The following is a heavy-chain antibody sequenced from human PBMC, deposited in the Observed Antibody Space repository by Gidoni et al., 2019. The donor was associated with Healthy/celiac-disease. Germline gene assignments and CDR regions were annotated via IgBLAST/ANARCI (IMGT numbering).Heavy chain of an antibody. CDR2: ISYDGSNK. CDR1: GCTFRSFA. D-gene: IGHD3-22*01. J-gene: IGHJ4*02. Sequence: QVQLVESGGGVVKPGRSLRLSCAASGCTFRSFAMDWVRQAPGKGLQWVAVISYDGSNKYYADSVKGRFTISRDNSKNTLYLQMNSLRAEDTAVYYCATDRGYYYDSSGYYNFDYWGQGTLVTVSS. V-gene: IGHV3-30-3*01. CDR3: ATDRGYYYDSSGYYNFDY.